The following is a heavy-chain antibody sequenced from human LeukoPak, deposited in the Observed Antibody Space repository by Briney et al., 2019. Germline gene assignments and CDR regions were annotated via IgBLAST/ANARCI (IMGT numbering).Heavy chain of an antibody. CDR3: ARVGPLVVPAALDY. D-gene: IGHD2-2*01. V-gene: IGHV1-2*02. Sequence: GASVKASCKASGYTFTGYYMHWVRQAPGQGLEWMGWINPNSGGTNYAQKFQGRVTMTRDTSISTAYMELSRLRSDDTAVYYCARVGPLVVPAALDYWGQGTLVTVSS. J-gene: IGHJ4*02. CDR2: INPNSGGT. CDR1: GYTFTGYY.